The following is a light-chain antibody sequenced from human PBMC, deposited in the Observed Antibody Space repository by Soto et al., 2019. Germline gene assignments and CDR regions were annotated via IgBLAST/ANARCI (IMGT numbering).Light chain of an antibody. CDR1: QSVSSSY. V-gene: IGKV3-20*01. Sequence: EIVLTQSPGTLSLSPGERATLSCRASQSVSSSYLAWYQQKPSQAPRLLIYGASSRATGIPDRFSGSGSGTAFTLTISRLEPEDFAVYYCHQYDSSPLTFGGGTKVEIK. CDR3: HQYDSSPLT. CDR2: GAS. J-gene: IGKJ4*01.